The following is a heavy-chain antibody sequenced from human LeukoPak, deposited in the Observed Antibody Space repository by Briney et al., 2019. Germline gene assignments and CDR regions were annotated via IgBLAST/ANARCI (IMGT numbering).Heavy chain of an antibody. CDR2: IYTSGST. V-gene: IGHV4-61*02. J-gene: IGHJ4*02. CDR3: ARESYYYDSSGYYYFDY. Sequence: SETLSLTCTVSGGSISSGSYYWSWIRQPAGKGLEWIGRIYTSGSTNYNPSLKSRVTISVDTSKNQFSLKLSSVTAADTAVYYCARESYYYDSSGYYYFDYWGQGTLSPSPQ. D-gene: IGHD3-22*01. CDR1: GGSISSGSYY.